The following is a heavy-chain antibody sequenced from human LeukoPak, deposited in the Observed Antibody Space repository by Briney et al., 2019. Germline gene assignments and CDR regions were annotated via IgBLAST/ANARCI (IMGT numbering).Heavy chain of an antibody. D-gene: IGHD1-26*01. Sequence: ASVKVSCKASGGTFSSYGITWVRQAPGQGLEWMGWISAYSGNTNYAQNLQGRVTMTTDTSTSTAYMELRSLRSDDTAMYYCAIVGATLTDYYFDYWGQGTLVTVSS. CDR2: ISAYSGNT. CDR1: GGTFSSYG. J-gene: IGHJ4*02. V-gene: IGHV1-18*01. CDR3: AIVGATLTDYYFDY.